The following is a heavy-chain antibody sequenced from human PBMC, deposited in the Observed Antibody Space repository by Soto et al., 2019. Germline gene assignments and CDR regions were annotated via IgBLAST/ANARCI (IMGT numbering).Heavy chain of an antibody. J-gene: IGHJ4*02. CDR2: ISNDGSNE. V-gene: IGHV3-30*18. D-gene: IGHD1-26*01. CDR1: GFSFSTYG. Sequence: QVQVVDSGGGVVQPGGSLRLSCVASGFSFSTYGMHWVRQAPGKGLEWVTFISNDGSNEKYADSVKGRFIIARDNSKNTVYLQMNSLRDEDTAVYYCTKAPLRYRGNYFDYWGQGTLVTVSS. CDR3: TKAPLRYRGNYFDY.